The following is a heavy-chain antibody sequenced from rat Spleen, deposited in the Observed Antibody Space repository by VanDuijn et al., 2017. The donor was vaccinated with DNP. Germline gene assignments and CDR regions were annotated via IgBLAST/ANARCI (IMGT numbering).Heavy chain of an antibody. CDR1: GFSLTSYN. J-gene: IGHJ2*01. D-gene: IGHD1-11*01. Sequence: QVQLKESGPGLVQSSQTLSLTCTVAGFSLTSYNVHWVRQPPGKGLEWVGAIWNTGGTRYNSGLKSRLIISKDASRSQVFLDMNSLQTEDTATYYCAAYGGYFDYWGQGVMVTVSS. CDR3: AAYGGYFDY. V-gene: IGHV2-41*01. CDR2: IWNTGGT.